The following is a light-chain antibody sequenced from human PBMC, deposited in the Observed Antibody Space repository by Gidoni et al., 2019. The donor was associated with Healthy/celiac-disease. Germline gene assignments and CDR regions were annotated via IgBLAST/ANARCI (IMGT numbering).Light chain of an antibody. CDR1: QGISSY. CDR2: AAS. V-gene: IGKV1-9*01. CDR3: QQVNSYPIT. Sequence: DIQLTQSPSFLSASVGDRFTVTCRASQGISSYLGWYQQKPGKAPNLLIYAASTLQSGVPSRFSGGGSGTEFTLTISSLQPEDFATYFCQQVNSYPITFGQGTRLEIK. J-gene: IGKJ5*01.